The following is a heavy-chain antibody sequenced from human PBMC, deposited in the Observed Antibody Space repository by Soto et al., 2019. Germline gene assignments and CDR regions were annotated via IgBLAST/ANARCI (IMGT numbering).Heavy chain of an antibody. CDR2: IDRSGGAT. CDR3: AKDLGSSPPGDY. V-gene: IGHV3-23*01. CDR1: GLTSSNSA. J-gene: IGHJ4*02. D-gene: IGHD6-13*01. Sequence: EVQLLESGGGLVQPGGSLRLSCAVSGLTSSNSAMSWVRQAPGKGLEWVSSIDRSGGATYYPDSVKGRFTISRDNSKNTFYLQMSSLRGEDTALYYCAKDLGSSPPGDYWGQGTLDTVSS.